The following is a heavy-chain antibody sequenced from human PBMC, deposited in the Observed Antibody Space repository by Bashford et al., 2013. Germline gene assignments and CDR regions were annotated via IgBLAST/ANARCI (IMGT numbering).Heavy chain of an antibody. CDR2: ISAYNGNT. Sequence: VASVKVSCKASGYTFTNYSISWVRQAPGQGLEWMGWISAYNGNTNYAQKLQGRVTMTADTSPNIASMTLRSLRSDDTAVYFCAREGFCSGGGCQGRGYYHYYGMDVWGRGTTVTVSS. CDR1: GYTFTNYS. J-gene: IGHJ6*02. CDR3: AREGFCSGGGCQGRGYYHYYGMDV. V-gene: IGHV1-18*01. D-gene: IGHD2-15*01.